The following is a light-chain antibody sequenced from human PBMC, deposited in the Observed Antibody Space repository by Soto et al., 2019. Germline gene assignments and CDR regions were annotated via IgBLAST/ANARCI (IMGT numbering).Light chain of an antibody. CDR2: DAS. CDR1: QSVSSY. CDR3: QQYGSSPIT. Sequence: IVLTQSPATLSLSPGEIATLSCRASQSVSSYLAWYQQKPGQAPRLLIYDASNRATGIPDRFSGSGSGTDFTLTISRLEPEDFAVFYCQQYGSSPITFGQGTRLEIK. V-gene: IGKV3-20*01. J-gene: IGKJ5*01.